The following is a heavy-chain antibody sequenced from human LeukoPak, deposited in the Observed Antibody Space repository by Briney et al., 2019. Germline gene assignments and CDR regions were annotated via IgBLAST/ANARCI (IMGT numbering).Heavy chain of an antibody. CDR3: ARDANIVVVVAADDAFDI. D-gene: IGHD2-15*01. CDR1: GFTFDDYG. V-gene: IGHV3-20*04. Sequence: GSLRLSCAASGFTFDDYGMSWVRQAPGKGLEWVSGINWNGGSTGYADSVKGRFTISRDNAKNSLYLQMNSLRAEDTALYYCARDANIVVVVAADDAFDIWGQGTMVTVSS. CDR2: INWNGGST. J-gene: IGHJ3*02.